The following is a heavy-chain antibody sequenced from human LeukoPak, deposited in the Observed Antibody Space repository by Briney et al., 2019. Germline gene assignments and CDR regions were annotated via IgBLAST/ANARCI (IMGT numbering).Heavy chain of an antibody. J-gene: IGHJ3*02. CDR3: ATRLELDAFDI. CDR2: INPKSGGT. D-gene: IGHD1-7*01. CDR1: GYTFTDYY. Sequence: ASVKVSCKASGYTFTDYYMNWVRQAPGQGLEWMGWINPKSGGTNYAQKFQGRVTMTRDTSISTAYMELSRLRSDDTAVYYCATRLELDAFDIWGQGTMVTVSS. V-gene: IGHV1-2*02.